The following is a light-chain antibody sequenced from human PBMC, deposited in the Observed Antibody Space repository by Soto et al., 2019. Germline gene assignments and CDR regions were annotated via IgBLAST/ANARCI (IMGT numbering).Light chain of an antibody. Sequence: QSALIQPASVSGSPGQSITISCTGTSSDVGGYNYVSWYQQHPGKAPKLMIYDVSNRPSGVSNRFSGSKSGNTASLTISGLQAEDEADYYCSSYTTSGSLVFGGGTKVTVL. CDR1: SSDVGGYNY. J-gene: IGLJ2*01. CDR3: SSYTTSGSLV. V-gene: IGLV2-14*01. CDR2: DVS.